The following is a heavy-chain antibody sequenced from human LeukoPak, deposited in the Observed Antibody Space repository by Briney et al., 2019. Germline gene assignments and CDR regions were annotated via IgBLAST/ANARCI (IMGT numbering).Heavy chain of an antibody. J-gene: IGHJ4*02. CDR1: GFTFSSYA. V-gene: IGHV3-23*01. Sequence: SLRLSCAASGFTFSSYAMSWVRQAPGKGLEWVSTISGSGGSTYYADSVKGRFTISRDNSKNTLYLQMNSLRAEDTAVYYCAKDRSDNKTWYAGSHWGQGTLVTVSS. CDR2: ISGSGGST. D-gene: IGHD2-8*01. CDR3: AKDRSDNKTWYAGSH.